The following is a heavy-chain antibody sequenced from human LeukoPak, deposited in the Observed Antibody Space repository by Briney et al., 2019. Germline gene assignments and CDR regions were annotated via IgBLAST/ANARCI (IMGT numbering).Heavy chain of an antibody. D-gene: IGHD6-6*01. CDR1: GASISSSS. CDR3: ARLGQAARPARFDP. CDR2: IYYSGST. Sequence: SETLSLTCTVSGASISSSSLTWIRQPPGKGLEWIGYIYYSGSTNYNPSLKSRVTISVDTSKNQFSLKLSSVTAADTAVYYCARLGQAARPARFDPWGQGTLVTVSS. V-gene: IGHV4-59*01. J-gene: IGHJ5*02.